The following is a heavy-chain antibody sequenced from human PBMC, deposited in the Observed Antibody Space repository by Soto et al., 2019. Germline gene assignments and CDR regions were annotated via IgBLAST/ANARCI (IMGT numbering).Heavy chain of an antibody. Sequence: GASVKVSCKASGYTFTSYGISWVRQALGQGLEWMGWISAYNGNTNYAQKLQGRVTMTTDTSTSTAYMELRSLRSDDTVLYYCARETYARISSSFDYWGQGTLVTVSS. CDR1: GYTFTSYG. CDR3: ARETYARISSSFDY. J-gene: IGHJ4*02. CDR2: ISAYNGNT. D-gene: IGHD6-6*01. V-gene: IGHV1-18*01.